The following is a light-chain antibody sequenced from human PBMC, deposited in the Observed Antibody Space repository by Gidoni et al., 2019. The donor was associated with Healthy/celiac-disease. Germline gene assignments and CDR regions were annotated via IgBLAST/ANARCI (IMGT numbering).Light chain of an antibody. CDR1: NIGSKS. CDR3: QMWDSSSDHVV. V-gene: IGLV3-21*02. CDR2: DDS. J-gene: IGLJ2*01. Sequence: SYVLTQPPPLSLAPGQTARIPCGGNNIGSKSVHWYQQKPGQAPVLVVYDDSDRPSGIPERFSGSNSGNTATLTISRVEAGDEADYYCQMWDSSSDHVVFGGGTKLTVL.